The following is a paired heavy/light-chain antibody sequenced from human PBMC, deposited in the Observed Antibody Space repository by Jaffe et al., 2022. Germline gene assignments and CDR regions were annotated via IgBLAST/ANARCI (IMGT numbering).Heavy chain of an antibody. CDR3: ARDGKYGSGSYTDY. CDR1: GFTFSSSG. V-gene: IGHV3-48*01. D-gene: IGHD3-10*01. J-gene: IGHJ4*02. Sequence: EVQLVESGGGLVQPGGSLRLSCAASGFTFSSSGMNWVRQAPGKGLEWVSIISTSSSNIYYADSVKGRFTISRDNAKNSLYLQMNSLRAEDTAVYYCARDGKYGSGSYTDYWGQGTLVTVSS. CDR2: ISTSSSNI.
Light chain of an antibody. CDR2: DVS. CDR3: CAYAGTYTLNVI. J-gene: IGLJ2*01. V-gene: IGLV2-11*01. Sequence: QSALTQPRSVSGSPGQSVTISCTGTSTDVGGYNYVSWYQQHPGKAPKLMIYDVSQRPSGVPDRFSASKSGNTASLTISGLQAEDEADYYCCAYAGTYTLNVIFGGGSKLTVL. CDR1: STDVGGYNY.